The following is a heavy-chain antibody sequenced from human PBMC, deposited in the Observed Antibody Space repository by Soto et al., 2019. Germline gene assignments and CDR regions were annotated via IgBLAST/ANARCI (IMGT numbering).Heavy chain of an antibody. CDR3: ERESGSYHFDY. Sequence: QVQLVESGGGVVQPGRSLRLSCAASGFTFSSYGMHWVRQAPGKGLEWVAVIWYDGSNKNYADSVKGRFTISRDNSKNTLYLQRNSLSAEDTAVYYWERESGSYHFDYWGQGTLVTVSS. CDR1: GFTFSSYG. CDR2: IWYDGSNK. V-gene: IGHV3-33*01. D-gene: IGHD3-10*01. J-gene: IGHJ4*02.